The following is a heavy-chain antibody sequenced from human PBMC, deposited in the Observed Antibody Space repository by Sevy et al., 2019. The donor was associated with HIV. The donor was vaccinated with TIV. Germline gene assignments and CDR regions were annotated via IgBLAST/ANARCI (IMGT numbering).Heavy chain of an antibody. D-gene: IGHD3-10*01. V-gene: IGHV3-33*01. CDR2: IWYDGSNK. Sequence: GGSLRLSCAASGFTFSSYGMHWVRQAPGKGLEWVAVIWYDGSNKYYADSVKGRFTISRDNSKNMLYLQMNSLRAEDTAVYYCARDRVNYYGSGSYYNVNWFDPWGQGTLVTVSS. J-gene: IGHJ5*02. CDR1: GFTFSSYG. CDR3: ARDRVNYYGSGSYYNVNWFDP.